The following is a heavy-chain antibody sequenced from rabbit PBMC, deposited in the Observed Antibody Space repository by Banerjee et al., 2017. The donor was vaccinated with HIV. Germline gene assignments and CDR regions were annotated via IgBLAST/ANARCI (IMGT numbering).Heavy chain of an antibody. Sequence: QEHLKESGGGLVQPGGSLKLSCKASGFTLSSYYMNWVRQAPGKGLEWIACINAITGKAVYASWAKGRFTFSKTSSTTVTLQMTSLTVADTATYFCARDLTSVIGWNFNLWGQGTLVTVS. CDR1: GFTLSSYYM. V-gene: IGHV1S45*01. CDR2: INAITGKA. D-gene: IGHD1-1*01. J-gene: IGHJ4*01. CDR3: ARDLTSVIGWNFNL.